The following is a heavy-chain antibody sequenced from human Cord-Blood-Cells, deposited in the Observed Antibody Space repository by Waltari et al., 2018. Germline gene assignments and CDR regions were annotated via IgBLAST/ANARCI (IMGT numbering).Heavy chain of an antibody. CDR1: GFTFSSYW. CDR3: ASSAPYYDFWSGQSAFDI. Sequence: EVQLVESGGGLVQPGGSLRLSCAASGFTFSSYWMSWVRQAPGKGLEWVANIKQDGSEKYYVDSVKGRLTISRDNAKNSLYLQMNSLRAEDTAVYYCASSAPYYDFWSGQSAFDIWGQGTMVTVSS. D-gene: IGHD3-3*01. V-gene: IGHV3-7*01. CDR2: IKQDGSEK. J-gene: IGHJ3*02.